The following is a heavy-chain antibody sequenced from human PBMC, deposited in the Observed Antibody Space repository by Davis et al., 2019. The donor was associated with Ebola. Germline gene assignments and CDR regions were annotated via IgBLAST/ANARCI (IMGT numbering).Heavy chain of an antibody. Sequence: GESLKISCAASGFTFNKYWMSWVRQAPGKGLEWVANIKQDGSEKYYVDSVKGRFTISRDNAKNSLYLQMNSLRAEDTAVYYCARDPGYCSGGSCYGRYWGQGTLVTVSS. J-gene: IGHJ4*02. CDR2: IKQDGSEK. V-gene: IGHV3-7*01. CDR3: ARDPGYCSGGSCYGRY. CDR1: GFTFNKYW. D-gene: IGHD2-15*01.